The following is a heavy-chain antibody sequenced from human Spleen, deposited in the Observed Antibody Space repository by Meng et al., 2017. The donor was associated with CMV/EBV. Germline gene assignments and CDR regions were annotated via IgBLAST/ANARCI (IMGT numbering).Heavy chain of an antibody. J-gene: IGHJ5*02. V-gene: IGHV1-8*01. CDR3: GIVYRWFDP. CDR1: GSTFTTYE. CDR2: MNPNSGKS. Sequence: KVSCKASGSTFTTYESNWVRQTTGQGLEWMGWMNPNSGKSGHVEKLQGSVIMTRNIYTSTAYMELSSLTSEETVEYYWGIVYRWFDPWGQGTLVTVSS. D-gene: IGHD1-14*01.